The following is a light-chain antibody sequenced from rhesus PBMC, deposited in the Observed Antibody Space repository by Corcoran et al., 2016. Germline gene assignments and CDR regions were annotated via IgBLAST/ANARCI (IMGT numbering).Light chain of an antibody. Sequence: DIQMTQSPSSLSASVGDRVTITCRASQGISSWLAWYQQKPGKAPKLLIYKASSLQSGVPSRVSGTGSGTDVNLTISSLQPEDFATYYCQQYNSAPFTFGPGTKLDIK. CDR3: QQYNSAPFT. V-gene: IGKV1-21*01. CDR2: KAS. CDR1: QGISSW. J-gene: IGKJ3*01.